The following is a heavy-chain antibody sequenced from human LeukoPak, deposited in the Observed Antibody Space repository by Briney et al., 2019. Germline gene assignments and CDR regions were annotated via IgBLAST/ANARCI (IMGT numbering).Heavy chain of an antibody. J-gene: IGHJ4*02. CDR2: ISTDGSQT. CDR3: VRSLRSADF. CDR1: GFTFSNYW. Sequence: PGGSLRLSCAASGFTFSNYWMHWLRPAPGKELMWVSQISTDGSQTFYADSVKGRFTISRDNAKNTLFLQMDSLRPEDTAVYYCVRSLRSADFWGQGTLVTVSS. V-gene: IGHV3-74*01.